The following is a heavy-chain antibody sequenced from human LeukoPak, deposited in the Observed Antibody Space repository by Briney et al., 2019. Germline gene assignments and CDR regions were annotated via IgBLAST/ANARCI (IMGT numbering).Heavy chain of an antibody. Sequence: ASVKVSCKASGYTFTGYYMHWVRQAPGQGLEWMGWINPNSGGTNYAQRFQGRVTMTRDTSISTAYMELSRLRSDDTAVYYCARTSAGRPFDAFDIWGRGTMVTVSS. D-gene: IGHD6-25*01. V-gene: IGHV1-2*02. CDR1: GYTFTGYY. CDR2: INPNSGGT. CDR3: ARTSAGRPFDAFDI. J-gene: IGHJ3*02.